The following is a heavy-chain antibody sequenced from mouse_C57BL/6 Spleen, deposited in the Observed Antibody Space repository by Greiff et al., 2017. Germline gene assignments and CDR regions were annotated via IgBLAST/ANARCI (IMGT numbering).Heavy chain of an antibody. CDR3: ARSSNWDY. CDR2: IYPGSGNT. V-gene: IGHV1-66*01. J-gene: IGHJ2*01. Sequence: QVQLKESGPELVKPGASVKISCKASGYSFTSYYIHWVKQRPGQGLEWIGWIYPGSGNTKYNEKFKGKATLTADTSSSTAYMQLSSLTSEDSAVXYCARSSNWDYGGQGTTLTVSS. CDR1: GYSFTSYY. D-gene: IGHD4-1*01.